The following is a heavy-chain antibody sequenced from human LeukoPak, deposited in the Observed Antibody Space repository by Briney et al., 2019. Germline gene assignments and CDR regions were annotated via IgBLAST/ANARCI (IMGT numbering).Heavy chain of an antibody. CDR2: MNPNSGNT. Sequence: ASVKVSCKASGYTFTSYDINWVRQATGQGLEWMGWMNPNSGNTGYAQKFQGRVTMTRNTSISTAYMELSSLRSEDTAVYYCATESGSYAGWDYWGQGTLVTVSS. V-gene: IGHV1-8*01. CDR1: GYTFTSYD. D-gene: IGHD1-26*01. CDR3: ATESGSYAGWDY. J-gene: IGHJ4*02.